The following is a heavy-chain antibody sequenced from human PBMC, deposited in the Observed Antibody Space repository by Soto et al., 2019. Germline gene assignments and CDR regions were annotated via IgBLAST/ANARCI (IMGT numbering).Heavy chain of an antibody. V-gene: IGHV4-59*01. CDR3: ARESRGAGDT. J-gene: IGHJ5*02. D-gene: IGHD7-27*01. CDR1: GGSISSYY. CDR2: IYYSGST. Sequence: QVQLQESGPGLVKPSETLSLTCTVSGGSISSYYWSWIRQPPGKGLEWIGYIYYSGSTNYNPSLKSRVTISVDTSKNQFSLKLSSVTAADTAVYYCARESRGAGDTWGQGTLVTVSS.